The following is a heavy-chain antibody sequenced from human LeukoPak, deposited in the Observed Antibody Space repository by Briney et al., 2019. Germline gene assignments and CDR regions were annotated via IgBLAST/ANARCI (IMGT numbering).Heavy chain of an antibody. CDR1: GFTFSSYA. CDR3: AKDRGYSGYDPLDY. J-gene: IGHJ4*02. Sequence: GGSLRLSCAASGFTFSSYALSWVRQAPGKGLEWVSAISGGGGSTYYADSVKGRFTIPRDNSKNTLYLQMNSLRAEDTAIYYCAKDRGYSGYDPLDYWGQGTLVTVSS. D-gene: IGHD5-12*01. CDR2: ISGGGGST. V-gene: IGHV3-23*01.